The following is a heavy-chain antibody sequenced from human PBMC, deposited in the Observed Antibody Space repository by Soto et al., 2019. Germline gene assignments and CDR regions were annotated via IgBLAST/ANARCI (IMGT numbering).Heavy chain of an antibody. CDR1: GGTFSSYA. D-gene: IGHD6-13*01. CDR2: IIPIFGTA. J-gene: IGHJ4*02. CDR3: ARDVVEGGYSSSWSTSNYFDY. Sequence: QVQLVQSGAEVKKPGSSVKVSCKASGGTFSSYAISWVRQAPGQGLEWMGGIIPIFGTANYAQKFQGRVTITADESTSTAYMELSSLTSEDTAVYYCARDVVEGGYSSSWSTSNYFDYWGQGTLVTVSS. V-gene: IGHV1-69*01.